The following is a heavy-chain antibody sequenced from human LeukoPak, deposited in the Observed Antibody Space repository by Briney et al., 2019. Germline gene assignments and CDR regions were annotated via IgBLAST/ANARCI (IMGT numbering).Heavy chain of an antibody. Sequence: SATLSLTCTVSGGSISSGSYYWSWIRQPAGKGLEWIGRIYTSGSTNYNPSLKSRVTISVDTSKNQFSLKLSSVTAADTAVYYCARSRSVWGSYIRDYWGQGTLVTVSP. CDR1: GGSISSGSYY. J-gene: IGHJ4*02. V-gene: IGHV4-61*02. D-gene: IGHD3-16*01. CDR2: IYTSGST. CDR3: ARSRSVWGSYIRDY.